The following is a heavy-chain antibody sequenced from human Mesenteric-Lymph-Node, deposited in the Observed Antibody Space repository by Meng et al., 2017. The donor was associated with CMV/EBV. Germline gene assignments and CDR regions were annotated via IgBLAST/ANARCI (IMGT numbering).Heavy chain of an antibody. J-gene: IGHJ4*02. CDR3: ARDTYGSGSYLFDY. V-gene: IGHV1-2*04. D-gene: IGHD3-10*01. CDR1: GYTLNGYY. CDR2: INPNSGGT. Sequence: ASGYTLNGYYMHWGRQAPGQGLEWMGWINPNSGGTNYAQKFQGWVTMTRDTSISTAYMELSRLRSDDTAVYYCARDTYGSGSYLFDYWGQGTLVTVSS.